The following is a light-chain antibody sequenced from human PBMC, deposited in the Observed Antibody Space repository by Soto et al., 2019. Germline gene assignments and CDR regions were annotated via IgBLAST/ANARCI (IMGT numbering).Light chain of an antibody. V-gene: IGKV3-15*01. CDR3: QQDTTWPLLA. CDR2: GAS. J-gene: IGKJ5*01. CDR1: QSVSSN. Sequence: VMTLSLATLSVQTGASATLSCRASQSVSSNLAWYQQKPGQAPRLLIYGASTRATGIPARFSGSGSGTEFTLTISSLQSEDFAVYYCQQDTTWPLLAFGQG.